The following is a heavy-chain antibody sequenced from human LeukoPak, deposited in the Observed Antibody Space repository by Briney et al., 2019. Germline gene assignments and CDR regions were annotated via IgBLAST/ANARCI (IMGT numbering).Heavy chain of an antibody. CDR2: ISVASNT. CDR1: GLAFSSYA. V-gene: IGHV3-23*01. Sequence: GGSLRLSCAASGLAFSSYAMSWVRQAPGKGLEWVSTISVASNTFYADSVKGRFTISSDNSRNTVYLQMTSLRADDTAVYYCADYGVSGVRNNFYWGQGTLVTVSS. CDR3: ADYGVSGVRNNFY. D-gene: IGHD3-3*01. J-gene: IGHJ4*02.